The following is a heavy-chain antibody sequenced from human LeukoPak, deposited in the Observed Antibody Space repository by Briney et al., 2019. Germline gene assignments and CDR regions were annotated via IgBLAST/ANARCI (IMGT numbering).Heavy chain of an antibody. J-gene: IGHJ5*02. Sequence: TSETLSLTCAVYGGSFSGYYWSWIRQPPGKGLEWIGEINHSGSTNYNPSLKSRVTISVDTSKNQFSLKLSSVTAADTAVYYCARFSITMVRGVPWGQGTLVTVSS. CDR3: ARFSITMVRGVP. CDR2: INHSGST. V-gene: IGHV4-34*01. CDR1: GGSFSGYY. D-gene: IGHD3-10*01.